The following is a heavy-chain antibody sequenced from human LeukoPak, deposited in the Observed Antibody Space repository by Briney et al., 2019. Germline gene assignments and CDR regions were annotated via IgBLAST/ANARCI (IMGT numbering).Heavy chain of an antibody. J-gene: IGHJ4*02. CDR2: ISGSGGST. CDR3: AKTPVRGVTRKYYFDY. V-gene: IGHV3-23*01. Sequence: PGGSLRLSCAASGFTFSSYAMSWVRQAPGKGLEWVSAISGSGGSTYYADSVKGRFTISRDNSKNTLYLQMNSLRAEDTAVYYCAKTPVRGVTRKYYFDYWGQGTLVTVSS. CDR1: GFTFSSYA. D-gene: IGHD3-10*01.